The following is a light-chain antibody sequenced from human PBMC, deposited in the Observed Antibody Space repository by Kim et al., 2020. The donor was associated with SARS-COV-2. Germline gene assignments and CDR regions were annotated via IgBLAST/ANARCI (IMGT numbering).Light chain of an antibody. V-gene: IGKV1-33*01. CDR3: QQYDTDPSYT. CDR2: DAS. J-gene: IGKJ2*01. CDR1: HDISNH. Sequence: TTRDRVPITCQASHDISNHLNWYQQKPGKAPKLLIYDASKLETGVPSRFSGSGSGTDFTFTISSLQPEDFATNYCQQYDTDPSYTFGQGTKVDIK.